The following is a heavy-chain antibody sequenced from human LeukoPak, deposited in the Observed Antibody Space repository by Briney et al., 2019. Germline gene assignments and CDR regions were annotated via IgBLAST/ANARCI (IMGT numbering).Heavy chain of an antibody. Sequence: PGGSLRLFYAASGFTFSSYSMNWVRQAPGKGLEWVSSISSSSSYIYYADSVKGRFTISRDNAKNSLYLQMNSLRAEDTAVYYCASGYSSGSDAFDIWGQGTMVTVSS. D-gene: IGHD6-19*01. J-gene: IGHJ3*02. CDR3: ASGYSSGSDAFDI. V-gene: IGHV3-21*01. CDR1: GFTFSSYS. CDR2: ISSSSSYI.